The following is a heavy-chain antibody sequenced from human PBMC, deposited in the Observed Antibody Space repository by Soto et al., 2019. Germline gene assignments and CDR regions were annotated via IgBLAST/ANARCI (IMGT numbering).Heavy chain of an antibody. CDR1: GGSISSSRYY. J-gene: IGHJ6*02. CDR2: IYYSGST. CDR3: ARLEQYYYYGMDV. V-gene: IGHV4-39*01. Sequence: ASETLSLTCTVSGGSISSSRYYWGWIRQPPGKGLEWIGSIYYSGSTYYNPSLKSRVTISVDTSKNQFSLKLSSVTAADTAVYYCARLEQYYYYGMDVWGQGTTVTVSS.